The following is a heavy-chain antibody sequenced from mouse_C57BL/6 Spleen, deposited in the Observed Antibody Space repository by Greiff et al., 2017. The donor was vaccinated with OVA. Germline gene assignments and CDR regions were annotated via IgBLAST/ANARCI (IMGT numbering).Heavy chain of an antibody. V-gene: IGHV14-3*01. CDR3: ASPWYGSSYGYFCV. D-gene: IGHD1-1*01. J-gene: IGHJ1*03. Sequence: EVQLQQSVAELVRPGASVKLSCTASGFNIKNTYMNWVKQRPEKGLEWIGPIDPANGNTKYAPKFQGKATITADTASTTAYLQLSSLTSEDTAISYCASPWYGSSYGYFCVWGTATTVTFSS. CDR2: IDPANGNT. CDR1: GFNIKNTY.